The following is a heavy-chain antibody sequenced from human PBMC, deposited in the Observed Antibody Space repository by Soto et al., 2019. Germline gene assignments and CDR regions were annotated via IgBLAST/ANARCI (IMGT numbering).Heavy chain of an antibody. J-gene: IGHJ2*01. CDR2: VSGSGGST. Sequence: EVLLLESGGGLVQPGGSLRLSCTASGFTFNNYAMSWVRQDPGKGLEWVSGVSGSGGSTYYADSVEGRFTISRDDPKNTLYLQMNGLRAEDTAVYYCAKGVVVIPATGLYFDLWGRGTLVTVSS. V-gene: IGHV3-23*01. CDR3: AKGVVVIPATGLYFDL. CDR1: GFTFNNYA. D-gene: IGHD2-15*01.